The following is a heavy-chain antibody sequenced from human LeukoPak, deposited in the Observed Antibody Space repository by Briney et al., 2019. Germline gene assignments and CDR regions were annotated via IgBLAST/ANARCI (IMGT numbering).Heavy chain of an antibody. CDR2: IYPGDSDI. CDR1: GYSFTSYW. Sequence: GESLKISCKGSGYSFTSYWIGWVHQMPGKGLEWMGIIYPGDSDIRYSPSFQGQVTISADKSISTASLQWSSLKASDTAMYFCAGSDILTGYYPFDYWGQGTLVTVSS. J-gene: IGHJ4*02. V-gene: IGHV5-51*07. CDR3: AGSDILTGYYPFDY. D-gene: IGHD3-9*01.